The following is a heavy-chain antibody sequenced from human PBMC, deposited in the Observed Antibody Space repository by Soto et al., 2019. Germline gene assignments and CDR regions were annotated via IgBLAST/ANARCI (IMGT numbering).Heavy chain of an antibody. Sequence: EVQLLESGGGLVQPGWSLRLSCAASGFTFSGYAMSWVRQPPGKGLEWVSLISGSASRTYYADSVKGRFTISRDNSNNKLYQNRNSLRAEDQDQYYWAKDRAILDYDFDVCDQGTTVTVYS. D-gene: IGHD4-17*01. CDR2: ISGSASRT. J-gene: IGHJ3*01. V-gene: IGHV3-23*01. CDR3: AKDRAILDYDFDV. CDR1: GFTFSGYA.